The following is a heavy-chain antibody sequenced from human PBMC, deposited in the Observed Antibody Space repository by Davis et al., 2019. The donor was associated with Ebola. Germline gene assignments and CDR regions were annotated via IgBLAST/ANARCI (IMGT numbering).Heavy chain of an antibody. V-gene: IGHV1-2*02. J-gene: IGHJ2*01. Sequence: ASVTVSCKASGYNFIGLYIHWVRQAPGQGLEWMGWINPNTGDTKDAQNFQGRITVTRDTFINTAYVELSRLTSDDTAVFYCSRQIRREFDLWGRGTLVTVSS. CDR3: SRQIRREFDL. CDR1: GYNFIGLY. CDR2: INPNTGDT.